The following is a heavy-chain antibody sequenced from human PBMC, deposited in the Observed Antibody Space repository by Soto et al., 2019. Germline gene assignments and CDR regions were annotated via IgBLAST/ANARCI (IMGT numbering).Heavy chain of an antibody. CDR3: ARRSQYSSSPADAFDI. D-gene: IGHD6-6*01. V-gene: IGHV4-39*01. J-gene: IGHJ3*02. Sequence: PSETLSLTCTVSGGSISSSSYYWGWIRQPPGKGLEWIGSIYYSESTYYTPSLKSRVTISVDTSKNQFSLKLSSVTAADTAVYYCARRSQYSSSPADAFDIWGQGTMVTVSS. CDR1: GGSISSSSYY. CDR2: IYYSEST.